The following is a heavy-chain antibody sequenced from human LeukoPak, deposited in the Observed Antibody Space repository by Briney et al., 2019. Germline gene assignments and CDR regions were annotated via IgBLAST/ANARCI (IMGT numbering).Heavy chain of an antibody. V-gene: IGHV3-9*01. J-gene: IGHJ3*02. CDR1: GFTFDDYA. D-gene: IGHD3-22*01. Sequence: PGRSLRLSCAASGFTFDDYAMRWVRQAPGKGLEWVSGISWNSGSIGYADSVKGRFTISRDNAKNSLYLQMNSLRAEDTALYYCAKVLSDYYDSSGAFDIWGQGTMVTVSS. CDR2: ISWNSGSI. CDR3: AKVLSDYYDSSGAFDI.